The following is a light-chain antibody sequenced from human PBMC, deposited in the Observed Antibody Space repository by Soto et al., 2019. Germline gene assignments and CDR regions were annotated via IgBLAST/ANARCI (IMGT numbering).Light chain of an antibody. CDR2: DVS. V-gene: IGLV2-14*03. Sequence: QSVLTQPASVSGSPGQSISISCTGTTSDVGRYNYVSWYQQHPGKAPKLMIYDVSYRPSWVSNRFSGSKSSITASLTISELQAEDEADYSSDAFTTSSTYVCGTGTKVTVL. CDR3: DAFTTSSTYV. CDR1: TSDVGRYNY. J-gene: IGLJ1*01.